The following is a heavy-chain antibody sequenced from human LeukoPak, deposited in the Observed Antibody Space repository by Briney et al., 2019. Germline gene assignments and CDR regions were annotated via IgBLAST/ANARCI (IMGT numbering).Heavy chain of an antibody. CDR3: TREARVGNWFDT. CDR1: GYTFTDYY. Sequence: GASVKVSCRASGYTFTDYYIHWVRQAPGQGLEWMGWINPDNGGTNYAQKFQGRVTMTRDTSIRAVYMDLSRLRSDDTAVFYCTREARVGNWFDTWGKGTQVTVSS. J-gene: IGHJ5*02. D-gene: IGHD2-2*01. V-gene: IGHV1-2*02. CDR2: INPDNGGT.